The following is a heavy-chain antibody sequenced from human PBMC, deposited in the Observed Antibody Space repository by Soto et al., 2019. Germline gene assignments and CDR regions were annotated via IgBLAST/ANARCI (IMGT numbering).Heavy chain of an antibody. Sequence: SETLSLTCTVSGGSISSSSYYWGWIRQPPGKGLEWIGSIYYSGSTYYNPSLKSRVTISVDTSKNQFSLKLSSVTAADTAVYYCARHTYYYGSGTKGGAFDIWGQGTMVTVSS. J-gene: IGHJ3*02. V-gene: IGHV4-39*01. CDR1: GGSISSSSYY. D-gene: IGHD3-10*01. CDR3: ARHTYYYGSGTKGGAFDI. CDR2: IYYSGST.